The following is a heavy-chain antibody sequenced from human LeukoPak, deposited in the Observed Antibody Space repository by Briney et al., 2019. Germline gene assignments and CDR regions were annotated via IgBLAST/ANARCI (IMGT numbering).Heavy chain of an antibody. CDR2: ISSSSSTI. J-gene: IGHJ4*02. CDR3: ARDGGDGYNEYHFDY. V-gene: IGHV3-48*01. CDR1: GFTFSSYS. Sequence: GGSLRLSCAASGFTFSSYSMNWVRQAPGKGLEWVSYISSSSSTIYYADSVKGRFTISRDNAKNSLYLQMNSLRAEDTAVYYCARDGGDGYNEYHFDYWGQGTLVTVSS. D-gene: IGHD5-24*01.